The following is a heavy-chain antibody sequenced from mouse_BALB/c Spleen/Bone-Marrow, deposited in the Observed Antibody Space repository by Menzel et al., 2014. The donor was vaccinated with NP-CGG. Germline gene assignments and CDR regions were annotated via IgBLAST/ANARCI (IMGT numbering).Heavy chain of an antibody. Sequence: EVQLQQSGGGLVQPGGSRKLSCAASGFTFSSFGMHWVRRAPEKGLEWAAYISSGSRTIYYADTVKGRFTISRDNPKNTLFLQMTSLRSEDTAMYYCARNYDFWFGYWGQGTLVTVSA. CDR2: ISSGSRTI. D-gene: IGHD2-4*01. CDR1: GFTFSSFG. V-gene: IGHV5-17*02. CDR3: ARNYDFWFGY. J-gene: IGHJ3*01.